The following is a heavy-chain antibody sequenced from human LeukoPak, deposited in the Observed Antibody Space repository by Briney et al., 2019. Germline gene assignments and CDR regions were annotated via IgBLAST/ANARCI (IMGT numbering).Heavy chain of an antibody. D-gene: IGHD3-16*02. V-gene: IGHV4-30-4*01. CDR1: SGSITDYY. Sequence: SETLSLTCTVSSGSITDYYWSWIRQPPGKGLEWIGYIYYSGSTYYNPSLKSRVTISVDTSKNQFSLKLSSVTAADTAVYYCARDRYGQRIFDYWGQGTLVTVSS. CDR3: ARDRYGQRIFDY. J-gene: IGHJ4*02. CDR2: IYYSGST.